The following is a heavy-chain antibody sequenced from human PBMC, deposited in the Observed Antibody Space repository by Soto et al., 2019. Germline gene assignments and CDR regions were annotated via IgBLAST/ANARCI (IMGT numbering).Heavy chain of an antibody. Sequence: ASVKVSCKASGYTFTSYGISWVRQAPGQGLEWMGWISAYNGNTNYAQKLQGRVTMTTDTSTSTAYMELRSLRSDDTAVYYCGRAWSNYYYYYYMDVWGKGTTVTVSS. V-gene: IGHV1-18*01. J-gene: IGHJ6*03. D-gene: IGHD3-3*01. CDR1: GYTFTSYG. CDR2: ISAYNGNT. CDR3: GRAWSNYYYYYYMDV.